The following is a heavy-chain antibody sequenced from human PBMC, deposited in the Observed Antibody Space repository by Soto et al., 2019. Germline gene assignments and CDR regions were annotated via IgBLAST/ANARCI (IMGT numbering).Heavy chain of an antibody. CDR3: GRPAGLATISYYFDY. J-gene: IGHJ4*02. D-gene: IGHD3-9*01. V-gene: IGHV4-39*01. Sequence: SETLSVTCTVAWGSGSSSSYYCGSVRQPPGKGLEWIGSVYYSGSTYYSPSLESRVTISVDKSKNQFSLKLMSLSAADTAVYYCGRPAGLATISYYFDYWGQGALVTVSS. CDR2: VYYSGST. CDR1: WGSGSSSSYY.